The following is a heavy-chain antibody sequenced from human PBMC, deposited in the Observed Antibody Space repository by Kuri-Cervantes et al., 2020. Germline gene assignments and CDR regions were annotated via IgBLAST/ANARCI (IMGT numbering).Heavy chain of an antibody. V-gene: IGHV3-33*01. CDR3: ARDPILYDSSGYYSRWLALGMDV. J-gene: IGHJ6*02. CDR1: GFTFSSYG. Sequence: GGSMRPSCAVSGFTFSSYGMHWVRQAQGKGREWVAVIWYDGSNKYYADSVKGRFTISRDNSKNTLYLQMNSLRSEDTAVYYCARDPILYDSSGYYSRWLALGMDVWGQGTTVTVSS. CDR2: IWYDGSNK. D-gene: IGHD3-22*01.